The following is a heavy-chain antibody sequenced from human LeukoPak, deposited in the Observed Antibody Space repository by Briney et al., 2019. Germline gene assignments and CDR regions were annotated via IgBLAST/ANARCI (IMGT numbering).Heavy chain of an antibody. Sequence: PSETLSLTRTVSGYSISSGYYWGWIRQPPGKGLEWIGSIYYSGSTYYNPSLKSRVTISVDTSKNQFSLKLSSVTAADTAVYYCATYSSGWPRDYWGQGTLVTVSS. V-gene: IGHV4-38-2*02. D-gene: IGHD6-19*01. J-gene: IGHJ4*02. CDR1: GYSISSGYY. CDR2: IYYSGST. CDR3: ATYSSGWPRDY.